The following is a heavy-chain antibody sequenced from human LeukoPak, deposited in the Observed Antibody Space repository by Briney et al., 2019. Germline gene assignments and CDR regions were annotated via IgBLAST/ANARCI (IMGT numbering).Heavy chain of an antibody. CDR2: ISWNSGSI. J-gene: IGHJ4*02. D-gene: IGHD3-22*01. Sequence: GGSLRLSCAASGFTFDDYAMHWVRQAPGKGLEWVSGISWNSGSIGYADSVKGRFTISRDNAKNSLYLQMNSLRAEDTALYYCAKGPDYDSSGYYFDYWGQGTLVTVSS. CDR1: GFTFDDYA. V-gene: IGHV3-9*01. CDR3: AKGPDYDSSGYYFDY.